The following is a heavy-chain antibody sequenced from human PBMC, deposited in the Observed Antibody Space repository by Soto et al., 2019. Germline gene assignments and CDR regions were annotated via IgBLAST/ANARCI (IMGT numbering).Heavy chain of an antibody. CDR2: INHSGST. CDR3: ARARTYSSGWADY. D-gene: IGHD6-19*01. J-gene: IGHJ4*02. Sequence: SETLSLTCAVYGGSFSGYYWSWIRQPPGKGLEWIGEINHSGSTNYNPSLKSRVTISVDTSKNQFSLKLSSVTAADTAVYYCARARTYSSGWADYWGQGTLVTVSS. CDR1: GGSFSGYY. V-gene: IGHV4-34*01.